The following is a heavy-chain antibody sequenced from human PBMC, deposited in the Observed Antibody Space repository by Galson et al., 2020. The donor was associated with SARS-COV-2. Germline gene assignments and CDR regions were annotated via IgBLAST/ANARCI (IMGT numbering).Heavy chain of an antibody. CDR3: AREGQSSRGLAFDY. J-gene: IGHJ4*02. CDR2: IFFDGSEK. V-gene: IGHV3-33*01. Sequence: GGSLRLSCAASGFTFSDHAMHWVRQAPGKGMEWVAQIFFDGSEKYYGDSVRGRVTISSDSSKNTVSLQMTILRVDDTAVYYCAREGQSSRGLAFDYWGQGTLVTVSS. D-gene: IGHD5-12*01. CDR1: GFTFSDHA.